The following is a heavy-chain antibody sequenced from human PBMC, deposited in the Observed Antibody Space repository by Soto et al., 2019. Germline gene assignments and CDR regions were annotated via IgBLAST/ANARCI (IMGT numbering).Heavy chain of an antibody. CDR2: IYYSGST. V-gene: IGHV4-59*01. J-gene: IGHJ4*02. CDR1: GGSISSYY. D-gene: IGHD4-17*01. CDR3: ARRYGASFDY. Sequence: QVQLQESGPGLVKPSETLSLTCTVSGGSISSYYWSWIRQPPGKGLEWIGYIYYSGSTNYNPSLKSRVTISVDTSKNQCSLKLSSVTAADTAVYYGARRYGASFDYWGQGTLVTVSS.